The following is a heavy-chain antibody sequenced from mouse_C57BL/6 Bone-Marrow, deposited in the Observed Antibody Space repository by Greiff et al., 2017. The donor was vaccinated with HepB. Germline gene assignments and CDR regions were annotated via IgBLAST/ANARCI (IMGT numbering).Heavy chain of an antibody. J-gene: IGHJ2*01. CDR2: IYPVSGET. D-gene: IGHD2-3*01. CDR1: GYTFTDHI. V-gene: IGHV1-11*01. Sequence: VQLQQSGAELASPGASVTLSCKASGYTFTDHIMNWVKKRPGQGLEWIGRIYPVSGETNYNQKLMGKATFSVDRSSSTVYMVLNSLTSEDPAVYYCGRPPRWLPTCFDYWGQGTTLTVSS. CDR3: GRPPRWLPTCFDY.